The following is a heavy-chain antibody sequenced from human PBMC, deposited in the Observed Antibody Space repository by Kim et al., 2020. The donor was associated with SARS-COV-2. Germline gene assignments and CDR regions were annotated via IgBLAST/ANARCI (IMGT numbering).Heavy chain of an antibody. CDR2: TA. V-gene: IGHV1-69*01. D-gene: IGHD3-22*01. Sequence: TANYAQKFQSRVTITADESTSTAYMELSSLRSEDTAVYYCARKDREYFDYWGQGTLVTVSS. J-gene: IGHJ4*02. CDR3: ARKDREYFDY.